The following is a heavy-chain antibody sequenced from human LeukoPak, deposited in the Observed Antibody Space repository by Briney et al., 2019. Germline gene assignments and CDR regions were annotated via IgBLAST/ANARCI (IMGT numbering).Heavy chain of an antibody. J-gene: IGHJ6*02. V-gene: IGHV3-53*01. D-gene: IGHD3-22*01. CDR3: ARDSLRWLRYYGMDV. CDR2: IYSGGST. CDR1: GFIFSGNY. Sequence: GGSLRLSCAASGFIFSGNYMIWVRQAPGKGLEWVSVIYSGGSTYYADSVKGRFTISRDNSKNTLYLQMNSLRAEDTAVYYCARDSLRWLRYYGMDVWGQGTTVTVSS.